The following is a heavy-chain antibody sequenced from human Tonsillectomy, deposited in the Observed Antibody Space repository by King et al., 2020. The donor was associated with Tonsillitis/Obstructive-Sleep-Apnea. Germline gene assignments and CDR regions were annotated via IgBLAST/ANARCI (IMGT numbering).Heavy chain of an antibody. V-gene: IGHV4-4*02. CDR2: IYHSGST. CDR3: ARYAYYYGSGSYYNVAYFDY. D-gene: IGHD3-10*01. J-gene: IGHJ4*02. CDR1: GGSISSSNW. Sequence: VQLQESGPGLVKPSGTLSLTCAVSGGSISSSNWWSWVRQPPGKGLEGIGEIYHSGSTNYNPSLKSRVTISVDKSKNQFSLKLSSVTAADTAVYYCARYAYYYGSGSYYNVAYFDYWGQGTLVTVSS.